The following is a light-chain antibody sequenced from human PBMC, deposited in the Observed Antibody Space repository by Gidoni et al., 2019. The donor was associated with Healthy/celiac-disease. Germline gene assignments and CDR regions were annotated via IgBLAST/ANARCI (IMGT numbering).Light chain of an antibody. J-gene: IGKJ4*01. Sequence: DIQMTQSRSSLSASVGDRVTITCQACQDISNYLTWYQQKPGKAPKLLIYDASNFETGVPSRFSGRGSGTEFPFTISSLQPEDFATYYCQQYDSFPLFXGXTKVEIK. V-gene: IGKV1-33*01. CDR1: QDISNY. CDR3: QQYDSFPL. CDR2: DAS.